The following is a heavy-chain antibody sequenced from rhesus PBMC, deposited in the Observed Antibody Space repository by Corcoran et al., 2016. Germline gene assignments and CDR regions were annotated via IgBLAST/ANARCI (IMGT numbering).Heavy chain of an antibody. CDR1: GGSISDDYY. D-gene: IGHD3-9*01. V-gene: IGHV4-106*01. CDR2: IYGSGGGT. Sequence: QVQLQESGPGLVKPSETLSLTCAVSGGSISDDYYWSWIRQPPGKGLEWIGYIYGSGGGTNYNPSLKNRVTSSIDTSKIQFSLKLSSVTAADTAVYYCARDHYEDDYGYYYTLDYWGQGVLVTVSS. CDR3: ARDHYEDDYGYYYTLDY. J-gene: IGHJ4*01.